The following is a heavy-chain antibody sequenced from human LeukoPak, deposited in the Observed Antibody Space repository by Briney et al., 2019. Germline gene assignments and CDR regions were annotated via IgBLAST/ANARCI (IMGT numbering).Heavy chain of an antibody. CDR3: ARDRSDYSIKYYYYYGMDV. CDR2: ISYDGSNE. D-gene: IGHD3-16*01. J-gene: IGHJ6*02. Sequence: PGGSLRLSCAASGFTFSSYSVHWVRQAPGKGLEWVAVISYDGSNEYYADSVKGRFTISRDNSKNTLYLQMSSLRAEDTAVYYCARDRSDYSIKYYYYYGMDVWGQGTSVAVSS. V-gene: IGHV3-30-3*01. CDR1: GFTFSSYS.